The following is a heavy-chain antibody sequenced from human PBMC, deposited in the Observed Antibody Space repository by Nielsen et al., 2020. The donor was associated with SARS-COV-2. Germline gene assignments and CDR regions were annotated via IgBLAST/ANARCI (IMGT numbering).Heavy chain of an antibody. CDR3: ARGKLTATVFNYYYGMDV. Sequence: ASVKVSCKASGYTFTGYDIDWVRQATGQGLEWMGWMNPKSGSTGYGEKFQGRVSMTRNTSISTAYLELSSLTSEDTAVYYCARGKLTATVFNYYYGMDVWGQGTTVTVSS. CDR1: GYTFTGYD. CDR2: MNPKSGST. J-gene: IGHJ6*02. V-gene: IGHV1-8*01. D-gene: IGHD5-18*01.